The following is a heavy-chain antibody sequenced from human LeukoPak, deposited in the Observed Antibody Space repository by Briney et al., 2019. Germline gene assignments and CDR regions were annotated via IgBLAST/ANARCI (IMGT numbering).Heavy chain of an antibody. CDR1: GYTFTSYG. CDR2: ISAYNGNT. D-gene: IGHD1-20*01. CDR3: ARKSTIIGMSYFDF. Sequence: ASVKVSCKASGYTFTSYGISWVRQAPGQGLEWMGWISAYNGNTNYAQKLQGRVTMTTDTSTSTAYMELRSLRSDDTAVYYCARKSTIIGMSYFDFWGQGTLVTVSS. V-gene: IGHV1-18*01. J-gene: IGHJ4*02.